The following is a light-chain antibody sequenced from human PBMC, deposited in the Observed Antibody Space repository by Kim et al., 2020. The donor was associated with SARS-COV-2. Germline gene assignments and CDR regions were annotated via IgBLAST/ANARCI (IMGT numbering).Light chain of an antibody. Sequence: PGKPASSPVGGDSIGSQSVHWDQQKPGQAPVLVIYYDSDRPSGIPERFSGSNSGNTATLTISRVEAGDEADYYCQVWDTSSYHVVFGGGTQLTVL. CDR2: YDS. J-gene: IGLJ2*01. V-gene: IGLV3-21*04. CDR3: QVWDTSSYHVV. CDR1: SIGSQS.